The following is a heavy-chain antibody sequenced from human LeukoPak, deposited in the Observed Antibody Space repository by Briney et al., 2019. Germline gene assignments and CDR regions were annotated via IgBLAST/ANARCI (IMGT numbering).Heavy chain of an antibody. CDR1: GGSISNYY. J-gene: IGHJ6*02. CDR3: ARVMKVRGITFFGMDV. CDR2: ILYTGST. D-gene: IGHD3-10*01. V-gene: IGHV4-59*01. Sequence: TPSETLSLTCTVSGGSISNYYWSWIRQPPGKGLEWIGYILYTGSTAYNSSPESRVTISVDSSKNQVSLRLNSVTAADTAVYYCARVMKVRGITFFGMDVWGQGTTVTVSS.